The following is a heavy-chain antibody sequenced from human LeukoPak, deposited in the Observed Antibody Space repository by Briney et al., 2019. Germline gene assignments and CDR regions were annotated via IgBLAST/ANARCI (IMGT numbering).Heavy chain of an antibody. CDR2: IKHSGSS. D-gene: IGHD4-23*01. CDR3: ARGLGAYGGNSFDS. CDR1: GGSFSGYY. Sequence: SETLSLTCAVYGGSFSGYYWSWIRQPPGKGLEWIGQIKHSGSSDYNPSLKGRVTISVDTSKNQFSLRLTSVTAADTAVYYCARGLGAYGGNSFDSWAQGTLVTVSS. J-gene: IGHJ4*02. V-gene: IGHV4-34*01.